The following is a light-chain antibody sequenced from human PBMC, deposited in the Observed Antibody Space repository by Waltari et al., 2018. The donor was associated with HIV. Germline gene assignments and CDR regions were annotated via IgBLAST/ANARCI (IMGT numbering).Light chain of an antibody. J-gene: IGKJ2*01. V-gene: IGKV3-15*01. CDR1: QSVSSN. CDR3: QQYNNWPPGT. Sequence: EIVMTQSPPTLSVSPGERATLSCRTSQSVSSNLAWNQQKPGRAPRRLNYDASTRPTGNPARFSGSGSGTYFTLTISSLQSEDFAVYYCQQYNNWPPGTFGQGAKLEIK. CDR2: DAS.